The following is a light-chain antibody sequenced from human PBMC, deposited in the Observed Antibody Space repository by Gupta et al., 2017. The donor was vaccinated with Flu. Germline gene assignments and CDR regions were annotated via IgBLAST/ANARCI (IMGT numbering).Light chain of an antibody. V-gene: IGKV4-1*01. CDR1: QTAVWDSKNKNY. CDR3: QQYYATPIT. J-gene: IGKJ5*01. CDR2: WAS. Sequence: DVVLSLSSDSLPVSQGEMATINCKSSQTAVWDSKNKNYLAWYQQRPGHPPKLLIYWASDRQSGVPDRFSGSGSATNFTLTISSLQTEGVALYYYQQYYATPITFGQGTRLEVK.